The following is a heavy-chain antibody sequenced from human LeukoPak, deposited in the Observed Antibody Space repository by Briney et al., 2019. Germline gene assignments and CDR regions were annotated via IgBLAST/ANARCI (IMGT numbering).Heavy chain of an antibody. CDR2: IRYDGSNK. CDR3: AKDYIAAAGVYYYGMDV. Sequence: GGSLRLSCAASGFTFSSYGMHWVRQAPGKGLEWVAFIRYDGSNKYYADSVKGRFTISRDNSKNTLYLQMNSLRAEDTAVYYCAKDYIAAAGVYYYGMDVWGQGTTVTVSS. J-gene: IGHJ6*02. V-gene: IGHV3-30*02. CDR1: GFTFSSYG. D-gene: IGHD6-13*01.